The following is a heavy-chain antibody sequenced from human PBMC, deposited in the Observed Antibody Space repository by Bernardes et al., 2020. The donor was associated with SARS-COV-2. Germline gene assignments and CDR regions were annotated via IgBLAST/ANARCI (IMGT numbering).Heavy chain of an antibody. CDR3: ARGGCSSSSCYNFDY. CDR1: GGSFSGYY. Sequence: SETLSLTCAVSGGSFSGYYWNWIRQPPGKGLQWIGEINHSGNTNYNPSLKSRVTMSGDTSKNQVSLKLSSVTAADTAVYYCARGGCSSSSCYNFDYWGQGTLVTVSS. V-gene: IGHV4-34*01. D-gene: IGHD2-2*02. CDR2: INHSGNT. J-gene: IGHJ4*02.